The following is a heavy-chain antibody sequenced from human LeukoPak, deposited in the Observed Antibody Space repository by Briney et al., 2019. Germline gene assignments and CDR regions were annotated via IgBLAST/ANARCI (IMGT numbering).Heavy chain of an antibody. V-gene: IGHV3-53*01. CDR3: ARVRSTYYDSSGYQYYFDY. CDR1: GFTVSSNY. CDR2: IYSGGST. D-gene: IGHD3-22*01. J-gene: IGHJ4*02. Sequence: PGGSLRLSCAASGFTVSSNYMSWVRQAPGKGLEWVSVIYSGGSTYYADSVKGRFTISRDNSKNTLYLQMNSLRAEDTAVYYCARVRSTYYDSSGYQYYFDYWGQGTLVTVSS.